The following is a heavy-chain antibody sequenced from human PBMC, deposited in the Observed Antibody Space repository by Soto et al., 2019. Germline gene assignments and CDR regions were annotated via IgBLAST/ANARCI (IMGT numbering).Heavy chain of an antibody. D-gene: IGHD3-3*01. V-gene: IGHV1-3*01. CDR2: INANSGNT. Sequence: ASVKVSCKASGYTSTNYGMHWVRQAPGQRLEWMGWINANSGNTNYSQKFQGRLTMTRDTSVSTAYMELSRLRSDDTAVYYCARGRDQRITIFGLGIHYYYYGMDVWGQGTTVTVSS. J-gene: IGHJ6*02. CDR3: ARGRDQRITIFGLGIHYYYYGMDV. CDR1: GYTSTNYG.